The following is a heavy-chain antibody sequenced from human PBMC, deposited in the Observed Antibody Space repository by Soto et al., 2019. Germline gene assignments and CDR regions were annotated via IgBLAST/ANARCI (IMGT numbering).Heavy chain of an antibody. CDR1: GGSVSSYH. CDR2: IYYNGTT. D-gene: IGHD6-6*01. CDR3: AREFFWRSSSSPTYYYYLDV. V-gene: IGHV4-59*02. Sequence: VQLQESGEVLVKPSETLSLTCTVSGGSVSSYHWTWIRQSPGKGLEWIGYIYYNGTTDYNPSLKSRVTISVSTSKRQFSLRLTSVTAADTAVYYCAREFFWRSSSSPTYYYYLDVWGKGTTVTVSS. J-gene: IGHJ6*03.